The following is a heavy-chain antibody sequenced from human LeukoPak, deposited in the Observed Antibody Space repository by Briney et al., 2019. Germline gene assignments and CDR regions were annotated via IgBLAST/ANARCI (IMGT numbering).Heavy chain of an antibody. Sequence: ASVKVSCKASGYTFTGYNMDWVRQAPGQGLEWMGWINPNSGGTNYAQKFQGRVTMTRDTSISTAYMELSRLRSDDTAVYYCARVVTLDFPHGGRGTLVTVSS. V-gene: IGHV1-2*02. CDR3: ARVVTLDFPH. CDR2: INPNSGGT. D-gene: IGHD2-21*02. CDR1: GYTFTGYN. J-gene: IGHJ1*01.